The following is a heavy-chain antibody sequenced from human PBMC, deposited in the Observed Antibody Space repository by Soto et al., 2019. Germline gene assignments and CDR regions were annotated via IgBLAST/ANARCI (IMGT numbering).Heavy chain of an antibody. D-gene: IGHD3-10*01. CDR1: GFTFSNVW. Sequence: GGSLRLSXAASGFTFSNVWMNWVRQAPGKGLEWVGRIKSKTDGGTTDYAAPVKGRFTISRDDSKNTLYLQMNSLKTEDTAVYYCTTVIPVTMVRGVITDFDYWGQGTQVTVSS. V-gene: IGHV3-15*07. J-gene: IGHJ4*02. CDR2: IKSKTDGGTT. CDR3: TTVIPVTMVRGVITDFDY.